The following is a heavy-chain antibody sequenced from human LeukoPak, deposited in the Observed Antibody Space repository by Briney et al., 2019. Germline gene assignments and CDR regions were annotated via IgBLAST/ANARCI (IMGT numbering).Heavy chain of an antibody. CDR2: IYTSGST. CDR1: GGSISSGSYY. Sequence: SQTLSLTCTVSGGSISSGSYYWNWIRQPAGTELEWIGRIYTSGSTNYNPSLKSRVTISVDTSKNQFSLRLNSVTAADTAVYYCAGAPHYYDSSGYYWNYWYFDLWGRGTLVTVSS. V-gene: IGHV4-61*02. CDR3: AGAPHYYDSSGYYWNYWYFDL. D-gene: IGHD3-22*01. J-gene: IGHJ2*01.